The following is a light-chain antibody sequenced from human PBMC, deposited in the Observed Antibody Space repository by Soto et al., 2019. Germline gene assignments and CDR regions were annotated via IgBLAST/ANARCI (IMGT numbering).Light chain of an antibody. CDR2: EVS. CDR1: SSDVGGYNY. CDR3: CSYTNSGTHVV. J-gene: IGLJ2*01. Sequence: QSALTQPASVSGSPGQSITLSCTGTSSDVGGYNYVSWFQQQPGKAPKLMIYEVSNRPSGVSNRFSGSKSGNTASLTISGLQAEDEGDYYCCSYTNSGTHVVFGGGTKLTVL. V-gene: IGLV2-14*01.